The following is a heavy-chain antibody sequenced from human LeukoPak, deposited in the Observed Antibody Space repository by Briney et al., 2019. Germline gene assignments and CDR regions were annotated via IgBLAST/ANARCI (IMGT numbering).Heavy chain of an antibody. D-gene: IGHD2-2*01. CDR3: AKGVVGSSPGYYFDY. CDR2: IYSGGST. J-gene: IGHJ4*02. CDR1: GFTVSSNY. Sequence: PGGSLRLSCAASGFTVSSNYMSWVRQAPGKGLEWVSVIYSGGSTYYADSVKGRFTISRDNSKNTLYLQMNSLRAEDTAVYYCAKGVVGSSPGYYFDYWGQGTLVTVSS. V-gene: IGHV3-53*01.